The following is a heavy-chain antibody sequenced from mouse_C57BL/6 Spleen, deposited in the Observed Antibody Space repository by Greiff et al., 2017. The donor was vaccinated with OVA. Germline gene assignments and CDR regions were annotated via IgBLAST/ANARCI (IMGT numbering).Heavy chain of an antibody. CDR3: ARAVITTVVDWYFDV. CDR2: INYDGSST. CDR1: GFTFSDYY. V-gene: IGHV5-16*01. J-gene: IGHJ1*03. D-gene: IGHD1-1*01. Sequence: DVMLVESEGGLVQPGSSMKLSCTASGFTFSDYYMAWVRQVPEKGLEWVANINYDGSSTYYLDSLKSRFIISRDNAKNILYLQMSSLKSEDTATYYCARAVITTVVDWYFDVWGTGTTVTVSS.